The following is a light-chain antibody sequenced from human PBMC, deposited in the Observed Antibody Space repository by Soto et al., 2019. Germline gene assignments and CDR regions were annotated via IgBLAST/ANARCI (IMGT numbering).Light chain of an antibody. J-gene: IGLJ1*01. CDR2: EVS. Sequence: QSVLTQPASVSGSPGQSITISCTRTNINYVSWYQQHPGKAPKLMIYEVSNRPSGVSYRFSGSKSGNTASLTISGLQPEDEADYYCISYTSSNTFVFGTGTKLTVL. CDR1: NINY. V-gene: IGLV2-14*01. CDR3: ISYTSSNTFV.